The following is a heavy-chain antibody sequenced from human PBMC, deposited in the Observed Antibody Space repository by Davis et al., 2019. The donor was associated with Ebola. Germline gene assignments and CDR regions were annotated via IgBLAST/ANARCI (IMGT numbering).Heavy chain of an antibody. Sequence: GESLKISCAASGFTFSDFHMSWIRQAPGKGLEWVSFIPDDSVFTTNAGSVKGRLTISRDNAKNSLYLQMNSLTAEDTGVYYCARDLAADARAMDVWGPGTTVTVSS. J-gene: IGHJ6*02. CDR1: GFTFSDFH. V-gene: IGHV3-11*06. CDR2: IPDDSVFT. D-gene: IGHD6-13*01. CDR3: ARDLAADARAMDV.